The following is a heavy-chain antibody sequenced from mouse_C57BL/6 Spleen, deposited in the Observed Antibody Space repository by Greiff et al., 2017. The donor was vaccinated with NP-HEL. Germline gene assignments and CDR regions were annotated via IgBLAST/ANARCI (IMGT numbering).Heavy chain of an antibody. J-gene: IGHJ4*01. CDR1: GYTFTDYY. D-gene: IGHD1-1*01. CDR3: AGSDYGSSYDAMDY. CDR2: INPNNGGT. Sequence: EVQLQQSGPELVKPGASVKISCKASGYTFTDYYMNWVKQSHGKSLEWIGDINPNNGGTSYNQKFKGKATLTVDKSSSTAYMELRSLTSEDSAVYYYAGSDYGSSYDAMDYWGQGTSVTVSS. V-gene: IGHV1-26*01.